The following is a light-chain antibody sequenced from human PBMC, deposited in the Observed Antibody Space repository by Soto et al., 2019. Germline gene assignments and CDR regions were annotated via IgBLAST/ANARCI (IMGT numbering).Light chain of an antibody. V-gene: IGKV1-8*01. CDR2: AAS. J-gene: IGKJ3*01. Sequence: AIRMTQSPSSLSASTGDRVTITCRASQGISSYLAWYQQKPGKAPKLLIYAASTLQSGVPSRFSGSGSGTDFTLTISGLQSEDFATYYGQQYYSYPGTFGPGPKVDIK. CDR1: QGISSY. CDR3: QQYYSYPGT.